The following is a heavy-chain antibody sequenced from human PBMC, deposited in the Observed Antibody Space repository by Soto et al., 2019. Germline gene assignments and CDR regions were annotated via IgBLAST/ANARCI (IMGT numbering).Heavy chain of an antibody. J-gene: IGHJ3*01. D-gene: IGHD5-18*01. CDR2: IYDSGVT. V-gene: IGHV4-30-4*08. CDR3: VRDLAHGYTGNV. CDR1: GAIVTSGENY. Sequence: QGQLQESGPGLVKPSQTLSLACSVSGAIVTSGENYWSWVRQPPGTRPEWLGYIYDSGVTSHTPAPKRRVAFSLDRPSNDASLKLRSLTAAGTAVDSCVRDLAHGYTGNVWGDGTVVSVSS.